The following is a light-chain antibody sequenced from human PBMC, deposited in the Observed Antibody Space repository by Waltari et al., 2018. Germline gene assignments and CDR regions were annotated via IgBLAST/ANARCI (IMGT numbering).Light chain of an antibody. CDR3: AAWDGSLNGYV. J-gene: IGLJ1*01. Sequence: QSVLTQPPSASGTPGHRVTISCSGSSSNIGSHTVNWYQQLPGTAPKLRISSNNRRPAGVPDRFSGSKSGTSGSLAISGLQSEDEADYYCAAWDGSLNGYVFGTGTKVTVL. V-gene: IGLV1-44*01. CDR1: SSNIGSHT. CDR2: SNN.